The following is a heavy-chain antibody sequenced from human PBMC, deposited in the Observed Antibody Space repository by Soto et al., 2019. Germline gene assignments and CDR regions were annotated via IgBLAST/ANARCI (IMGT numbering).Heavy chain of an antibody. V-gene: IGHV5-10-1*01. CDR3: ARHIVVVVAATPEDWFDP. D-gene: IGHD2-15*01. CDR2: IDPSDSYT. CDR1: GYSFTSYW. J-gene: IGHJ5*02. Sequence: PGESLKISCKGSGYSFTSYWISWVRQMPGKGLEWMGRIDPSDSYTNYSPSFQGHVTISADKSISTAYLQWSSLKASDTAMYYCARHIVVVVAATPEDWFDPWGQGTLVTVSS.